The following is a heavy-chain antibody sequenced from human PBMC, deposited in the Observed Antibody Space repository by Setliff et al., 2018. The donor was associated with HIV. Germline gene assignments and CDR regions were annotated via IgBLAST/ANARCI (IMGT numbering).Heavy chain of an antibody. Sequence: ASVKVSCKASGYTFTNYAIHWVRQAPGQRLEWMGWINPGNGNTKYSQKFQGRVTITRDTSATTAYMELSSLRSEDTAISYCAREPIGGDDAFDIWGQGTMVTVSS. CDR2: INPGNGNT. J-gene: IGHJ3*02. V-gene: IGHV1-3*01. D-gene: IGHD2-21*02. CDR3: AREPIGGDDAFDI. CDR1: GYTFTNYA.